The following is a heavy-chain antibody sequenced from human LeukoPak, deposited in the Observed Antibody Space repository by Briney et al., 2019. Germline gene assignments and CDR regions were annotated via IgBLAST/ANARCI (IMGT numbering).Heavy chain of an antibody. V-gene: IGHV3-30*18. CDR2: ISSDGNNT. CDR1: GLIFSSYG. Sequence: PGGSLRLSCAASGLIFSSYGMHWVRQAPGKGLEWVAVISSDGNNTYCADSVKGRFTISRDNSKNTLYLQMDSLRAEDTAVYYCAKDSGSGRGLYYYGMDVWGRGTTVPVSS. J-gene: IGHJ6*04. D-gene: IGHD3-10*01. CDR3: AKDSGSGRGLYYYGMDV.